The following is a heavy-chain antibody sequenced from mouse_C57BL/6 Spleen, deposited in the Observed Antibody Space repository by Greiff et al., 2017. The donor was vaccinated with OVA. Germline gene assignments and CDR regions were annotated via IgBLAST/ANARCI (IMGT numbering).Heavy chain of an antibody. Sequence: QVQLQQPGAELVKPGASVTLSCKASGYTFTSYWMHWVKQRPGRGLEWIGRIDPNSGGTKYNEKFTSKATLTVDKPSSTAYMQLSSLTSEDSAVYFCARRRGYDYDGYAMDYWGQGTSVTVSS. CDR2: IDPNSGGT. V-gene: IGHV1-72*01. CDR1: GYTFTSYW. CDR3: ARRRGYDYDGYAMDY. D-gene: IGHD2-4*01. J-gene: IGHJ4*01.